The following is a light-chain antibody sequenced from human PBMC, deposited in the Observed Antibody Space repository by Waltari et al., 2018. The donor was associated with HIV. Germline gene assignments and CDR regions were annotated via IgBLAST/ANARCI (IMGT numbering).Light chain of an antibody. J-gene: IGKJ1*01. V-gene: IGKV2-28*01. CDR2: LGS. Sequence: DIVMTQSPLSLPVTPGEPASIPCRSTQSLQRSNGYKYLDWFLQKPGQAPQLLIYLGSNRASGVPDRFSGSGSGTDFTLQISRVEAEDVGVYYCMQTLQTPWTFGQGTKVEIK. CDR1: QSLQRSNGYKY. CDR3: MQTLQTPWT.